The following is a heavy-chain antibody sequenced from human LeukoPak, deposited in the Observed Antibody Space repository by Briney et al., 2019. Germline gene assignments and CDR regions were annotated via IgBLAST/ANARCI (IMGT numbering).Heavy chain of an antibody. Sequence: GGSLRLSCAASGFTFSDYYMHWVRQAPGKGLKWVAVIWHDGSIESYADSVKGRFTVSRDNSKTTLYLQMNSLRAEDTAVYYCATGPLNDYGMGDWGQGTTVTVSS. J-gene: IGHJ6*02. CDR3: ATGPLNDYGMGD. CDR1: GFTFSDYY. CDR2: IWHDGSIE. V-gene: IGHV3-33*03.